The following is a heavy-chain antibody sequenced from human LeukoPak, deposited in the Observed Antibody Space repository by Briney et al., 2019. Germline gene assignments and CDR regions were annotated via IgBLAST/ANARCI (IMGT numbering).Heavy chain of an antibody. J-gene: IGHJ4*02. CDR1: GFTFSSYS. Sequence: PGGSLRLSCAASGFTFSSYSMNWVRQAPGKGLEWVSSISSSSSYIYYADSVKGRFTISRDNAKNSLYLQMNSLRAEDTAVYYCARDPAPYYYDSSGYLDYWGQGTLVTVSS. D-gene: IGHD3-22*01. V-gene: IGHV3-21*01. CDR3: ARDPAPYYYDSSGYLDY. CDR2: ISSSSSYI.